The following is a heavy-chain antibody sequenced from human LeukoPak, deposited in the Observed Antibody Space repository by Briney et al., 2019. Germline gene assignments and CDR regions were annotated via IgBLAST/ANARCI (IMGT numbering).Heavy chain of an antibody. Sequence: SETLSLTCTVSGASISSYCWTWNRQPPGKELSYIGGFCNSGSTNSNPSLKSRVTISVDTSKNQFSLKLSSVTAADTAVYYCARLTRFGLDWYFDLWGRGTLVTVSS. D-gene: IGHD1-1*01. V-gene: IGHV4-59*08. CDR2: FCNSGST. CDR3: ARLTRFGLDWYFDL. J-gene: IGHJ2*01. CDR1: GASISSYC.